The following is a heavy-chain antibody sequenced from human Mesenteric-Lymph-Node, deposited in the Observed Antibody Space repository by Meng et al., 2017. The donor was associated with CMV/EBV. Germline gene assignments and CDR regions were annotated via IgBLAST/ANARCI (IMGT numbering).Heavy chain of an antibody. CDR2: IKEDGSEK. CDR1: GFAFSNNW. Sequence: GESLKISCAASGFAFSNNWMRWIRQSPGKGLEWVANIKEDGSEKYYVDSVKGRFTISRDNAKNSLYLQMHSLTAEDTAVYYCARVGHYYYYGMDVWGPGTTVTVSS. J-gene: IGHJ6*02. CDR3: ARVGHYYYYGMDV. V-gene: IGHV3-7*01.